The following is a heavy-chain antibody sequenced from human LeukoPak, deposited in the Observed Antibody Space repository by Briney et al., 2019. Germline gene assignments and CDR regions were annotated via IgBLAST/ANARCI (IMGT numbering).Heavy chain of an antibody. D-gene: IGHD2-2*01. CDR1: GFTFSSYS. Sequence: GGSLRVSCAASGFTFSSYSMNWVRQAPGTGLEWVSSISSSSSDIYYADSVKGRFTISRDNAENSLYLQMNSLRVEDTAVYYCARAPTVLVGYCSSSSCQADYWGQGTLVTVSS. CDR3: ARAPTVLVGYCSSSSCQADY. CDR2: ISSSSSDI. J-gene: IGHJ4*02. V-gene: IGHV3-21*01.